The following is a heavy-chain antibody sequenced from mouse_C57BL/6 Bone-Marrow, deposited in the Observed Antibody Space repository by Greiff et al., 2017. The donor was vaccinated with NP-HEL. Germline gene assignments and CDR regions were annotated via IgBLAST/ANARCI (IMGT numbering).Heavy chain of an antibody. Sequence: EVQVVESGGGLVQPGGSLKLSCAASGFTFSDYGMAWVRQAPRQGPEWVAFISNLAYSIYYADTVTGRFTISRENAKNTLYLEMSSLGSEDTAMYYCARGGSGYEFAYWGQGTLVTVSA. D-gene: IGHD1-1*01. CDR1: GFTFSDYG. J-gene: IGHJ3*01. CDR3: ARGGSGYEFAY. V-gene: IGHV5-15*01. CDR2: ISNLAYSI.